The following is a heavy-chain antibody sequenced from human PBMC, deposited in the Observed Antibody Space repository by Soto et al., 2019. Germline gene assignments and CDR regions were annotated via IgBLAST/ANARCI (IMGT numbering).Heavy chain of an antibody. CDR1: GFTFSNYG. CDR3: ARDDEYSGNGMDV. J-gene: IGHJ6*02. D-gene: IGHD3-10*01. Sequence: QVQLVESGGGVVQPGRSLRLSCAASGFTFSNYGMHWVRQAPGKGLEWVAVILNDGSNRYHADSVKARFTISRDNSKTMLYLQMNSLRAEDTAVYYCARDDEYSGNGMDVWGQGTTVTVS. V-gene: IGHV3-33*01. CDR2: ILNDGSNR.